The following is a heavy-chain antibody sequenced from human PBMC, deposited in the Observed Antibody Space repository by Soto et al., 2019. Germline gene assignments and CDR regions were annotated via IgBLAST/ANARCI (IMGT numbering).Heavy chain of an antibody. D-gene: IGHD6-13*01. V-gene: IGHV3-49*03. CDR2: IRSKAYGGTT. CDR1: GFTFGDYA. Sequence: GRSLRLSCTASGFTFGDYAMSWFRQAPGKGLEWVGFIRSKAYGGTTEYAASVKGRFTISRDDSKSIAYLQMNSLKTEDTAVYYCTRDSRSGAAAAYDPHCFDPWGQGTLVTVSS. CDR3: TRDSRSGAAAAYDPHCFDP. J-gene: IGHJ5*02.